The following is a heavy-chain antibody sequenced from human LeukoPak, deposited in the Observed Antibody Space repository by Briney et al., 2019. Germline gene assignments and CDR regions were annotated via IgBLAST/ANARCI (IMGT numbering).Heavy chain of an antibody. Sequence: SETLSLTCTVSGGSISSSSYYWGWIRQPPGKGLEWIGSIYYSGSTYYNPSLKSRVTISVDTSKNQFSLKLSSVTAADTAVYYCARLDRELRIAAAGGVIDYWGQGTLVTVSS. CDR2: IYYSGST. D-gene: IGHD6-13*01. CDR1: GGSISSSSYY. V-gene: IGHV4-39*01. J-gene: IGHJ4*02. CDR3: ARLDRELRIAAAGGVIDY.